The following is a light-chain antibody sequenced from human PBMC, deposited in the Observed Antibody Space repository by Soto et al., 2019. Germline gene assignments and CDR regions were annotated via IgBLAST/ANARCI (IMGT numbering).Light chain of an antibody. J-gene: IGKJ4*01. CDR1: QALSSY. CDR3: QQVNNYPLT. CDR2: AAS. V-gene: IGKV1-9*01. Sequence: IQLTRSPSSLSASVGDRVTITCRASQALSSYLAWYQQKPGKAPKLLIYAASTLQSGVPSRFSGSESGTDFTLTISSLQPEDFGTYYCQQVNNYPLTFGGGTKVEIK.